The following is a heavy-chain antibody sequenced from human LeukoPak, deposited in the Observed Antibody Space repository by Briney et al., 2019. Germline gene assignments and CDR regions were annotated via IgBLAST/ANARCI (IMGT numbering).Heavy chain of an antibody. V-gene: IGHV3-23*01. Sequence: GGSLRLSCAASGFTFSSYAMSWVRQAPGKGLEWVSAISGSGGCTYYADSVKGRFTISRDNSKNTLYLQMNSLRAEDTAVYYCAEVHSSGWYDYWGQGTLVTVSS. D-gene: IGHD6-19*01. CDR3: AEVHSSGWYDY. CDR2: ISGSGGCT. CDR1: GFTFSSYA. J-gene: IGHJ4*02.